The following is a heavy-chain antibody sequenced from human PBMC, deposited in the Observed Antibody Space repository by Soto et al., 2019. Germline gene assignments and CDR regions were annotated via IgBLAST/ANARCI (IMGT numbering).Heavy chain of an antibody. CDR1: GYTFTGYY. D-gene: IGHD2-15*01. J-gene: IGHJ5*02. CDR2: INPNSGGT. V-gene: IGHV1-2*02. CDR3: ARHNEEYCSGGSCHDWFDP. Sequence: ASVKVSCKASGYTFTGYYMHWVRQAPGQGLEWMGWINPNSGGTNYAQKFQGRVTMTRDTSISTAYMELSRLRSDDTAVYYCARHNEEYCSGGSCHDWFDPWGQGTLVTVSS.